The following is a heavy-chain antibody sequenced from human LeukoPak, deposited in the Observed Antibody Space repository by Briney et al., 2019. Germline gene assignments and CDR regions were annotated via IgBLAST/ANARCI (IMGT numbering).Heavy chain of an antibody. CDR3: ASPKYRSSTSCYIRDARYFQH. CDR1: GYSISSGYY. Sequence: SETLSLTCAVSGYSISSGYYWGWIRQPPGKGLEWIGSIYHSGSTYYNPSLKSRVTISVDTSKNQFSLKLSSVTAADTAVYYCASPKYRSSTSCYIRDARYFQHWGQGTLVTVSS. V-gene: IGHV4-38-2*01. CDR2: IYHSGST. D-gene: IGHD2-2*02. J-gene: IGHJ1*01.